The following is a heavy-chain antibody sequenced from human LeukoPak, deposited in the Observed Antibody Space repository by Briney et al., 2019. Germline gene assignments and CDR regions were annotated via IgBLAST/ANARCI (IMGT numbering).Heavy chain of an antibody. CDR1: GYTFTSYY. V-gene: IGHV1-46*01. CDR2: INPSGGST. CDR3: ARPLREAAVAGIDY. J-gene: IGHJ4*02. Sequence: ASVTVSCKASGYTFTSYYMHWVRHAPRQGLEWMGIINPSGGSTSYAQKFQGRVTMTRDTSTSTVYMELSSLRSEDTAVYYCARPLREAAVAGIDYWGQGTLVTVSS. D-gene: IGHD6-19*01.